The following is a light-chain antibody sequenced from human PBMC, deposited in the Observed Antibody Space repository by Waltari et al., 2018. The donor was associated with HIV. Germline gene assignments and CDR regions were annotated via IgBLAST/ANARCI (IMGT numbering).Light chain of an antibody. CDR2: WAS. Sequence: DIVMTQSPHSLALSLGERATINCKSSPSIFYSSKTANFLAWYQQKPGQSPKLLIYWASTRASGVPDRFSGSGSRTDFTLSISSLQSEDVAVYFCQQYYSTPPTFGQGTRVEIK. CDR3: QQYYSTPPT. V-gene: IGKV4-1*01. J-gene: IGKJ1*01. CDR1: PSIFYSSKTANF.